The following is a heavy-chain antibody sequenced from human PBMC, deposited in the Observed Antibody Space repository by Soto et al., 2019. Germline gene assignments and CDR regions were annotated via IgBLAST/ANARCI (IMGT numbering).Heavy chain of an antibody. CDR1: GVTCSSYW. Sequence: GGSKRLPWAASGVTCSSYWGSCVRQAPGKGLEWVANIKQDGSEKYYVDSVKGRFTISRDNAKNSLYLQMNTLRAEDTAVYYCAGFPGGWFDPWGQGTLVTVSS. J-gene: IGHJ5*02. CDR3: AGFPGGWFDP. CDR2: IKQDGSEK. V-gene: IGHV3-7*01.